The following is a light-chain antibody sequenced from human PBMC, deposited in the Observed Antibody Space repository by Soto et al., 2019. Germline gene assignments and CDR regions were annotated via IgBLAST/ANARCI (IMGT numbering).Light chain of an antibody. V-gene: IGLV2-14*03. Sequence: SSLTQPASLSGSPGQSIIISRPRTSSDIGNYNYVSWYQQHPGKAPKLMIYDVSHRPSGVSNRFSGSKSGNTASLTISGLQSEDEADYYCSSYTTSATLYVFGTGTKVTVL. CDR2: DVS. J-gene: IGLJ1*01. CDR1: SSDIGNYNY. CDR3: SSYTTSATLYV.